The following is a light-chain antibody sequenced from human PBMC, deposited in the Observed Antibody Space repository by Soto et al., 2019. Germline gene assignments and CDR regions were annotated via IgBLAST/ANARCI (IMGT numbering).Light chain of an antibody. Sequence: EIVMTQSQATLSVSPGERATLSCRASQSVSSNLAWYQQKPGQAPRLLIYGASTRATGIPARFSGSGSGTEFTLTISSLQSEDFAVYYCQQYNNWPPRTFGQGTKVDNK. CDR3: QQYNNWPPRT. CDR1: QSVSSN. CDR2: GAS. V-gene: IGKV3-15*01. J-gene: IGKJ1*01.